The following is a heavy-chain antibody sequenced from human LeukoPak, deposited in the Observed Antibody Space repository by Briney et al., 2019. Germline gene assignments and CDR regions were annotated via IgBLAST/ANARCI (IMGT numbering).Heavy chain of an antibody. V-gene: IGHV4-59*01. CDR2: IYYSGST. CDR3: ARDRRYYDGSGYFDY. J-gene: IGHJ4*02. Sequence: SETLSLTCTVSGGSISSYYWSWIRQPPGKGLEWIGYIYYSGSTNYNPSLKSRVTISVDTSKNQFSLKLSSVTAADTAVYYCARDRRYYDGSGYFDYWGQGTLITVSS. D-gene: IGHD3-22*01. CDR1: GGSISSYY.